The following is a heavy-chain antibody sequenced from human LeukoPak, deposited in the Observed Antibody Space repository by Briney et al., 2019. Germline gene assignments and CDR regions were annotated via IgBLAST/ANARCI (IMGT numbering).Heavy chain of an antibody. CDR2: IYYSGST. V-gene: IGHV4-39*07. J-gene: IGHJ4*02. CDR3: ARDGLIAVAGTKDY. D-gene: IGHD6-19*01. Sequence: SETLSLTCTVSGGSISSSYYYWGWIRQPPGKGLEWIGSIYYSGSTYYNPSLKSRVTISVDTPKNQFSLKLSSVTAADTAVYYCARDGLIAVAGTKDYWGQGTLVTVSS. CDR1: GGSISSSYYY.